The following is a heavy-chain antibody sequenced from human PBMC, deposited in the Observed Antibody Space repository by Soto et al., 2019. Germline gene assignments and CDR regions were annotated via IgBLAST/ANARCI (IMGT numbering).Heavy chain of an antibody. CDR2: IYSGGST. CDR1: GFTVSSNY. D-gene: IGHD5-12*01. V-gene: IGHV3-53*04. Sequence: GGSLRLSCAASGFTVSSNYMSWVRQAPGKGLEWVSVIYSGGSTYYADSVKGRFTISRHNSKNTLYLQMNSLRAEDTAVYYCARVIEMRIVATIGYYYYMDVWGKGTTVTVS. CDR3: ARVIEMRIVATIGYYYYMDV. J-gene: IGHJ6*03.